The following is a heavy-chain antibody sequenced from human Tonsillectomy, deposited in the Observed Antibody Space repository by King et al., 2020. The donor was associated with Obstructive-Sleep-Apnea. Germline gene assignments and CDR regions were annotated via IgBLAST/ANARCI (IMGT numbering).Heavy chain of an antibody. CDR3: ARDAGAYYDSSGYSDY. D-gene: IGHD3-22*01. CDR1: GYSFTSYW. Sequence: QLVQSGAEVKKPGESLRISCKGSGYSFTSYWISWVRQMPGKGLEWMGRIDPSDSYTNYSPSFQGHVTISADKSISTAYLQWSSLKASDTAMYYCARDAGAYYDSSGYSDYWGQGTLVTVSS. J-gene: IGHJ4*02. V-gene: IGHV5-10-1*01. CDR2: IDPSDSYT.